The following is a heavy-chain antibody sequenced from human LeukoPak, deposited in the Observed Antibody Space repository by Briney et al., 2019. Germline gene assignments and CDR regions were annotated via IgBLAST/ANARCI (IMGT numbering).Heavy chain of an antibody. CDR2: INAGNGNT. Sequence: GASVKVSCKASGYTFTSHAIHWMRQAPGQRLQWMGWINAGNGNTKYSQRFQGRVTIAGDTSASTAYMELSSLRSEDTAVYYCARGSSGYPRYFDYWGQGTLVTVSS. CDR3: ARGSSGYPRYFDY. V-gene: IGHV1-3*01. CDR1: GYTFTSHA. J-gene: IGHJ4*02. D-gene: IGHD3-22*01.